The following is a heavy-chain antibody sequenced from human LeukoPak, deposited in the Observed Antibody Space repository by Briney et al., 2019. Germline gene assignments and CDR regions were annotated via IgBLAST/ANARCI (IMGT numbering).Heavy chain of an antibody. CDR2: IKQDGSEK. CDR3: AGDLRGFSSSWPIDY. Sequence: GGSLRLSCAASGFTFSSYSMNWVRQAPGKGLEWVANIKQDGSEKYYVDSVKGRFTISRDNAKNSLYLQMNSLRAEDTAVYYCAGDLRGFSSSWPIDYWGQGTLVTVSS. J-gene: IGHJ4*02. CDR1: GFTFSSYS. D-gene: IGHD6-13*01. V-gene: IGHV3-7*01.